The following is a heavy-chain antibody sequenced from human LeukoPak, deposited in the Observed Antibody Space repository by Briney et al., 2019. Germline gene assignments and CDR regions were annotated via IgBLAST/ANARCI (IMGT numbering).Heavy chain of an antibody. CDR2: TYYRSKWYN. Sequence: SQTLSLTCAISGDSFSSNSAAWNWIRQSPSRGLEWLGRTYYRSKWYNDYAVSVKSRITINPDTSNNQFSLQLNSVAPEETAVYYCARSYRSSGWYYCYYYYGMDVWGQGTTVTVS. CDR3: ARSYRSSGWYYCYYYYGMDV. D-gene: IGHD6-19*01. J-gene: IGHJ6*02. V-gene: IGHV6-1*01. CDR1: GDSFSSNSAA.